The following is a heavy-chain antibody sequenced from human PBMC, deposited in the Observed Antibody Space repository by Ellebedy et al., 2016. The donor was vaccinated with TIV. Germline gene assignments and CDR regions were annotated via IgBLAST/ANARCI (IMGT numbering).Heavy chain of an antibody. D-gene: IGHD1-26*01. CDR1: GFTFSSYA. CDR3: ARDVEWELLEYYGMDV. Sequence: GESLKISCAASGFTFSSYAMSWVRQAPGKGLEWVSAISGSGGSTYYADSVKGRFTISRDNSKNTLYLQMNSLRAEDTAVYYCARDVEWELLEYYGMDVWGQGTTVTVSS. V-gene: IGHV3-23*01. CDR2: ISGSGGST. J-gene: IGHJ6*02.